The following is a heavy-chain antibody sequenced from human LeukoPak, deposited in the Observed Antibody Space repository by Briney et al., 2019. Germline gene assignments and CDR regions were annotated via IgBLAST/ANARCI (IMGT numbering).Heavy chain of an antibody. J-gene: IGHJ3*02. CDR3: ARGQWLVENDAFDI. D-gene: IGHD6-19*01. CDR2: ISSSSTTI. V-gene: IGHV3-48*01. CDR1: GFTLSSHS. Sequence: GGSLRLSRAASGFTLSSHSMNWVRQAPGKGLEWVSYISSSSTTIYYADSVKGRFTISRDNAKNSLYLQMSSLRAEDSAMYYCARGQWLVENDAFDIWGQGTMVTVSS.